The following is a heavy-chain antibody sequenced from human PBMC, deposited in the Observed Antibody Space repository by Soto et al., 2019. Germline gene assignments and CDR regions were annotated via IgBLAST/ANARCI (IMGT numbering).Heavy chain of an antibody. J-gene: IGHJ1*01. CDR1: GFTVSSNY. CDR3: TRATYYEGHFRH. V-gene: IGHV3-53*01. CDR2: IYSGGST. Sequence: GGSLRLSCAASGFTVSSNYMSWVRQAPGKGLEWVSVIYSGGSTYYADSVKGRFTISRDNSKNTLYLQMNSLRAEDTAVYYCTRATYYEGHFRHWGQGTLATVSS. D-gene: IGHD3-3*01.